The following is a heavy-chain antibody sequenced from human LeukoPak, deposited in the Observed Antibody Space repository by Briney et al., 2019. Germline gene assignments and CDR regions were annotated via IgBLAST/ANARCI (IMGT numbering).Heavy chain of an antibody. CDR1: GGSISSDLYY. CDR3: AGGAYGSGSYAKWFDH. V-gene: IGHV4-61*02. Sequence: SQTLSLTCTVSGGSISSDLYYWSWIRQPAGKGLEWIGRIYSSGTTNYNPSLKSRVTISIERSKNRVSLMLNSVTAADTAVYYCAGGAYGSGSYAKWFDHWGQGTLLIVSS. D-gene: IGHD3-10*01. CDR2: IYSSGTT. J-gene: IGHJ5*02.